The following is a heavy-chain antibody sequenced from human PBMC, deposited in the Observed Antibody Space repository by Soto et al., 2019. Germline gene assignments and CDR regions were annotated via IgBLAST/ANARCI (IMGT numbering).Heavy chain of an antibody. CDR1: GFTFSNSV. CDR3: AKEGSSSWYRVGYYYGMDV. Sequence: QVQLVESGGGVVQPGRSLRLSCAASGFTFSNSVMHWVRQAPGKGLEWVATISYDGSNKYYGDSVKGRFTISRDNSKNTLYLQRNSLRAEDTAVYYCAKEGSSSWYRVGYYYGMDVWGQGTTVTVSS. D-gene: IGHD6-13*01. CDR2: ISYDGSNK. V-gene: IGHV3-30*18. J-gene: IGHJ6*02.